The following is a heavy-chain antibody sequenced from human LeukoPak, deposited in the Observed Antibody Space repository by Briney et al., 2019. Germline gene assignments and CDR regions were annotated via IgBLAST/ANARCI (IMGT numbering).Heavy chain of an antibody. Sequence: SETLSLTCTVSGGSISSYYWSWIRQPAGKGLEWIGRIYTSGSTNYYPSLKSRVTTSVNTSKNQFSLKLSSGAAADTAVYYCARETVDTAMVTFDYWGQGTLVTVSS. CDR3: ARETVDTAMVTFDY. CDR1: GGSISSYY. CDR2: IYTSGST. J-gene: IGHJ4*02. D-gene: IGHD5-18*01. V-gene: IGHV4-4*07.